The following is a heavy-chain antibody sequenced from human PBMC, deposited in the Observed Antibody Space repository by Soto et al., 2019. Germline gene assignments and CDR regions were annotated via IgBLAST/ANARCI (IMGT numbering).Heavy chain of an antibody. CDR3: AIGRRLWFGDPGGYYYYYGMDV. V-gene: IGHV4-59*04. Sequence: SETLSLTCTVSGGSISSYYWRWIRQPPGKGLEWIGYIYYDGSTYYNPSLKSRVTISLDTSKNQFSLKLSSVTAADTAVYYCAIGRRLWFGDPGGYYYYYGMDVWGQGTTVTVSS. D-gene: IGHD3-10*01. J-gene: IGHJ6*02. CDR1: GGSISSYY. CDR2: IYYDGST.